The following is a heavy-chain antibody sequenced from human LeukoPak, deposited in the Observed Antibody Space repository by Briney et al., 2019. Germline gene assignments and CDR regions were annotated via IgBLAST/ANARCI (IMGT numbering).Heavy chain of an antibody. CDR3: ARTCSSSSCYMVH. D-gene: IGHD2-2*02. Sequence: ASVTVSRKASGYTFANFGITWVRQAPGQALEWMEWISDYNGNTNYAQNLQGRVTLTTDTSTSIAYMELRSLRSDDTALYYCARTCSSSSCYMVHWGQGNLLTVSS. J-gene: IGHJ4*02. CDR2: ISDYNGNT. CDR1: GYTFANFG. V-gene: IGHV1-18*01.